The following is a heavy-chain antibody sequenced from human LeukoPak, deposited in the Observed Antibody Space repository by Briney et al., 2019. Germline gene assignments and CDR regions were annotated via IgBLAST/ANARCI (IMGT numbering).Heavy chain of an antibody. CDR1: GYTFTSYE. V-gene: IGHV1-8*01. Sequence: GASVKVSCKASGYTFTSYEINWVRQATGQGLEWTGWMNPNSGDTAYVQKFQGRITMTRSTSISTAYMELSSLRSEDTAVYYCARGLGSYDSSEYTWPVISFWGQGTLVTVSS. CDR3: ARGLGSYDSSEYTWPVISF. J-gene: IGHJ4*02. D-gene: IGHD3-22*01. CDR2: MNPNSGDT.